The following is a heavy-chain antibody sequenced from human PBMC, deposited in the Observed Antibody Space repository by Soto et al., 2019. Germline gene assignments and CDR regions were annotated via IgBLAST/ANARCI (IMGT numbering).Heavy chain of an antibody. CDR3: ARDNYYGSGRHYYYYGMAV. CDR2: ISSSSSYI. D-gene: IGHD3-10*01. V-gene: IGHV3-21*01. Sequence: PGGSLRLSCAASGFTFGSYSMNWVRQTPGKGLEWVSSISSSSSYISYADSVKGRFTISRDNAKKSLYLQMNSLRLEDTAVYYCARDNYYGSGRHYYYYGMAVWGQGTTVTVSS. CDR1: GFTFGSYS. J-gene: IGHJ6*02.